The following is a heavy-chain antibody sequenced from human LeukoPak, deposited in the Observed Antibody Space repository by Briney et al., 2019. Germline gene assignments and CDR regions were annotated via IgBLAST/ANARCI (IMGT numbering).Heavy chain of an antibody. Sequence: GGSLRLSCAASGFTFSSYAMSWVRQAPGKGLGWVSAISGSGGSTYYADSVKGRFTISRDNSKNTLYLQMNSLRAEDTAVYYCAKDVYDSSGYYQFDYWGQGTLVTVSS. J-gene: IGHJ4*02. V-gene: IGHV3-23*01. D-gene: IGHD3-22*01. CDR2: ISGSGGST. CDR3: AKDVYDSSGYYQFDY. CDR1: GFTFSSYA.